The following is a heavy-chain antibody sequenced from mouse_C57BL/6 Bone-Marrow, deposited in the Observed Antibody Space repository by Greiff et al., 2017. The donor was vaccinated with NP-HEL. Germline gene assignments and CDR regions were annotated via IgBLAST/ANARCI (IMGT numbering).Heavy chain of an antibody. CDR2: INPNYGTT. Sequence: VHVKQSGPELVKPGASVKISCKASGYSFTDYNMNWVKQSNGKSLEWIGVINPNYGTTRYNQKFKGKATLTVDQSSSTAYMQLNSLTSEDSAVYYCARYASYYPRSWFAYWGQGTLVTVSA. V-gene: IGHV1-39*01. D-gene: IGHD2-10*01. CDR1: GYSFTDYN. J-gene: IGHJ3*01. CDR3: ARYASYYPRSWFAY.